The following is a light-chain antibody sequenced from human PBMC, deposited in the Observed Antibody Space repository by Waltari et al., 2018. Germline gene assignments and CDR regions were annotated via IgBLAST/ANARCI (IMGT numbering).Light chain of an antibody. CDR2: KDS. Sequence: SYELTQPPSVSVSPGQTARITCSGDALPKQYAYWYQQKPGQAPVLVIYKDSERPSGIPERFSGSSSGTTVTLTSGGVQAEDEADYYCQSADSSGTYNWVFGGGTKLTVL. J-gene: IGLJ3*02. CDR3: QSADSSGTYNWV. CDR1: ALPKQY. V-gene: IGLV3-25*03.